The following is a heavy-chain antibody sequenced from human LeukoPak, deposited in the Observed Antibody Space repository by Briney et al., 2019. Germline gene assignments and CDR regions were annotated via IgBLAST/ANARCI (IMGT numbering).Heavy chain of an antibody. CDR2: INHSGST. D-gene: IGHD6-13*01. Sequence: SETLSLTCAVYGGSFSGYYWSWIRQPPGKGLEWIGEINHSGSTNYNPSLKSRVTISVDTSKNQFSLKLSSVTAADTAVYYCARVDSNNWYDSRGYFDYWGRGTLVTVSS. CDR3: ARVDSNNWYDSRGYFDY. V-gene: IGHV4-34*01. CDR1: GGSFSGYY. J-gene: IGHJ4*02.